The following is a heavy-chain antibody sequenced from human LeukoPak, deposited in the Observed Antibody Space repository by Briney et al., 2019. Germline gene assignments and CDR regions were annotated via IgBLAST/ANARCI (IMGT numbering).Heavy chain of an antibody. V-gene: IGHV3-23*01. Sequence: PGGSLRLSCAASGFTFSTSGMTWVRQAPGKGLDWVSIISGSGGTPYYTDSVKGRFTISRDNSKNTLYLQMNSLRAEDTAVYYCAKTRGISISGVVPLSDYWGQGTLVTVSS. J-gene: IGHJ4*02. D-gene: IGHD3-3*01. CDR2: ISGSGGTP. CDR1: GFTFSTSG. CDR3: AKTRGISISGVVPLSDY.